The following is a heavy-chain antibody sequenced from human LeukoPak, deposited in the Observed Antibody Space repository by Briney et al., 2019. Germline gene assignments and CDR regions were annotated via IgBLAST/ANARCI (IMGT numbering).Heavy chain of an antibody. D-gene: IGHD5-12*01. J-gene: IGHJ4*02. CDR1: GYTFTSYY. V-gene: IGHV1-46*01. Sequence: ASVKVSCNASGYTFTSYYMHWVRQAPGQGLEWMGIINPSGGSTSYAQKFQGRVTMTRDMSTSTVYMEVSSLRSEDTAVYYCARDLNPNADIVATGTFDYWGQGTLVTVSS. CDR2: INPSGGST. CDR3: ARDLNPNADIVATGTFDY.